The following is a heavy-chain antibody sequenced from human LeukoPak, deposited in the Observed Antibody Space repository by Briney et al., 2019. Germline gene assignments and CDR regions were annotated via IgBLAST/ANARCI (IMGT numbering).Heavy chain of an antibody. CDR3: ARDPKNNYFDY. V-gene: IGHV3-74*01. J-gene: IGHJ4*02. CDR1: GFTFSSYW. CDR2: ISLDGSSA. Sequence: GGSLRLSCAASGFTFSSYWMHWVRQAPGKGLVWVSRISLDGSSAIYADSVNGRFTISRDNAKNTLYLQMNSLRAEDTAVYYCARDPKNNYFDYGGQGTLVTVSS.